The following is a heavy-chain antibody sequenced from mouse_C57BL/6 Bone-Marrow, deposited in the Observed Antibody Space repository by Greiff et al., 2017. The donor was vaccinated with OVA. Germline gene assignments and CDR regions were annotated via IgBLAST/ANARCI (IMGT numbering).Heavy chain of an antibody. CDR1: GYTFTSYW. Sequence: QVQLQQPGAELVKPGASVKMSCKASGYTFTSYWITWVKQRPGQGLEWIGDIYPGSGSTNYNEKFKSKATLTVDTSSSTAYLQLSSLTSEDSAVYYCANGGYGYDEEGAMDYWGQGTSVTVSS. J-gene: IGHJ4*01. V-gene: IGHV1-55*01. CDR2: IYPGSGST. D-gene: IGHD2-2*01. CDR3: ANGGYGYDEEGAMDY.